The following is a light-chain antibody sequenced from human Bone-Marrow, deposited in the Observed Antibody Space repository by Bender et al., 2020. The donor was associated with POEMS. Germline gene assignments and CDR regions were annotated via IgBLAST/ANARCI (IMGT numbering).Light chain of an antibody. V-gene: IGLV2-23*01. CDR1: SSDIGNYKL. CDR2: EGS. Sequence: QSALTQPASVSGSPGQSITISCTGTSSDIGNYKLVSWYQQHPDKAPKLIIYEGSERPSGVSDRFSGSKSGNTASLTISGLQADDEADYYCCSSAGGNILVFGGGTKLTVL. CDR3: CSSAGGNILV. J-gene: IGLJ2*01.